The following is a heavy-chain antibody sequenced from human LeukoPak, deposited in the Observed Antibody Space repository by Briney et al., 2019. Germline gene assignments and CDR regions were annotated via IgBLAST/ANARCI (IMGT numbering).Heavy chain of an antibody. D-gene: IGHD3-22*01. CDR1: GYTFTGYY. CDR3: AGEGLYYDSPPGDY. Sequence: GASVKVSCKASGYTFTGYYMHWVRQAPGQGLEWMGWINPNSGGTNYAQKFQGRVTMTKDTSISTAYMELSRLRSDDTAVYYCAGEGLYYDSPPGDYWGQGTLVTVSS. J-gene: IGHJ4*02. CDR2: INPNSGGT. V-gene: IGHV1-2*02.